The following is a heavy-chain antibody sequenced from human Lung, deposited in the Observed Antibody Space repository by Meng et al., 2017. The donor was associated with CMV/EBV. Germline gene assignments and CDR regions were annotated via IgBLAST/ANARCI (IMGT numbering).Heavy chain of an antibody. CDR2: IKQDGSEK. CDR1: GFTFSSYW. J-gene: IGHJ4*02. Sequence: GGSXRLSCAASGFTFSSYWMSWVRQAPGKGLEWVANIKQDGSEKYYVDSVKGRFTISRDNAKNSLFLQMNSLRAEDTAVYYCARGGRTRLRYFDWLFLFDYWXQGTLVTVSS. D-gene: IGHD3-9*01. V-gene: IGHV3-7*04. CDR3: ARGGRTRLRYFDWLFLFDY.